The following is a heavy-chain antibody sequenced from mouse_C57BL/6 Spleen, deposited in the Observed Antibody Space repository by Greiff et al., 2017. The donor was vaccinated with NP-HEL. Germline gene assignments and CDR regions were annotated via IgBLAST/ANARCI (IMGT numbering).Heavy chain of an antibody. Sequence: EVKLVESGGGLVQPGGSMKLSCAASGFTFSDAWMDWVRQSPEKGLEWVAEIRNKANNHATYYAESVKGRFTISRDDSKSSVYLQMNSLRAEDTGIYYCTRGFTTVVATYWYFDVWGTGTTVTVSS. J-gene: IGHJ1*03. D-gene: IGHD1-1*01. CDR1: GFTFSDAW. V-gene: IGHV6-6*01. CDR2: IRNKANNHAT. CDR3: TRGFTTVVATYWYFDV.